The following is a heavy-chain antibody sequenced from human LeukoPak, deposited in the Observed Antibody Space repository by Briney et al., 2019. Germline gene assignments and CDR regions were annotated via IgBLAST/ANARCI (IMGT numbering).Heavy chain of an antibody. CDR2: ISYDGSNK. CDR1: GFSFSSHG. CDR3: ARDRGYCSSTSCPDTGYYYYGMDV. J-gene: IGHJ6*02. Sequence: PGRSLRLSCAASGFSFSSHGMHWVRQAPGKGLEWVAVISYDGSNKYYADSVKGRFTISRDNSKNTLYLQMNSLRAEDTAVYYCARDRGYCSSTSCPDTGYYYYGMDVWGQGTTVTVSS. D-gene: IGHD2-2*01. V-gene: IGHV3-30*19.